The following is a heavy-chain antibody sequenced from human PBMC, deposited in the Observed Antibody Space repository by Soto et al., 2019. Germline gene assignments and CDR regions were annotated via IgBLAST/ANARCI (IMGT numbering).Heavy chain of an antibody. CDR3: ARGYCSGGNCYNGLDV. J-gene: IGHJ6*02. CDR2: VYPSGGGT. CDR1: GYTFSMTY. D-gene: IGHD2-15*01. Sequence: QVQLVQSGAEVRKPGASVRVSCKAAGYTFSMTYLHWLRQAPGQGLEWLGLVYPSGGGTNYKESFKARLNITRDTSTSTVYMDLSRLTSEDRAIYYCARGYCSGGNCYNGLDVWGQGTTVTVSS. V-gene: IGHV1-46*01.